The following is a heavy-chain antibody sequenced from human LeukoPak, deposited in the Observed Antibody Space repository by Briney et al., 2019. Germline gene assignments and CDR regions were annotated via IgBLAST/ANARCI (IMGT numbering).Heavy chain of an antibody. V-gene: IGHV3-21*06. D-gene: IGHD1-26*01. CDR3: ARDRSGPDYYYYMDV. J-gene: IGHJ6*03. CDR2: ISSSSSYI. CDR1: GFIFNTYS. Sequence: GGSLRLSCAASGFIFNTYSMNWVRQAPGKGLEWVSSISSSSSYISHADSVKGRFTISRDNAKNSLYLQMNSLRAEDTAVYYCARDRSGPDYYYYMDVWGKGTTVTVSS.